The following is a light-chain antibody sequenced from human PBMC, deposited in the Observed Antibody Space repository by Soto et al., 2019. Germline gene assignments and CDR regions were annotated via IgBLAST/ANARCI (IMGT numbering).Light chain of an antibody. V-gene: IGLV1-40*01. Sequence: QSVLTQPPSVSGAPGQRVTISCTGSSSNIGAGYDVHWYQQLPGTAPKLLIYGNSNRPSGVPDRFSGSKSGTSASLAITGLQAEYEADYYCQSYDSSLSGVGFGGGTKLTVL. CDR3: QSYDSSLSGVG. CDR1: SSNIGAGYD. CDR2: GNS. J-gene: IGLJ2*01.